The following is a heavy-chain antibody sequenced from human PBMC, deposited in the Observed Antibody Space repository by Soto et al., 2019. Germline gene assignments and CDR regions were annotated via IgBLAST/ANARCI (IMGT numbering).Heavy chain of an antibody. D-gene: IGHD2-2*01. CDR2: IYSSENT. Sequence: SETLSLACTVSGGSVSSSRYSWGWIRQSPGKGLEWIGTIYSSENTYYNPSLLSRVTIPVDTSKNEFSLRLSSVTAADTAVYYCARLQGYCIDTRCSXHYALHVSGQGTTVT. CDR1: GGSVSSSRYS. CDR3: ARLQGYCIDTRCSXHYALHV. V-gene: IGHV4-39*01. J-gene: IGHJ6*02.